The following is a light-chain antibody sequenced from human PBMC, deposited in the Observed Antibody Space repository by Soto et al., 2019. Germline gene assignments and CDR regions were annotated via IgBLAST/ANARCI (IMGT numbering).Light chain of an antibody. CDR3: QQTYSDIS. Sequence: DVRMTQTPSSLSASVGDTITITCRASRTINTYLNWFQQKPGEPPRLLIYGASTLHGGVPSRFSGSGSGADFTLTISGLQPEDFASYHCQQTYSDISFGGGTKVAIK. V-gene: IGKV1-39*01. CDR1: RTINTY. CDR2: GAS. J-gene: IGKJ4*01.